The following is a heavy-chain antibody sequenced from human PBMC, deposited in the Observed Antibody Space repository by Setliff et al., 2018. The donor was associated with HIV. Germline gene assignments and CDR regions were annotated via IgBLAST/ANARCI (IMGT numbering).Heavy chain of an antibody. J-gene: IGHJ5*02. CDR2: IFPNDEK. CDR3: ARILWGSFRHSLGWFDP. Sequence: PQGKALEWLAHIFPNDEKSYNTSLKTRLTISRDTSRSQVVLTMTNMDPVDTATYYCARILWGSFRHSLGWFDPWGQGTLVTVSS. V-gene: IGHV2-26*01. D-gene: IGHD3-16*02.